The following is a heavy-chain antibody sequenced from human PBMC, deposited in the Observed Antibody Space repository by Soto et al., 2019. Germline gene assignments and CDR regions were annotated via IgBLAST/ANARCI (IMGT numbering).Heavy chain of an antibody. V-gene: IGHV3-74*01. Sequence: GGSLRLSCAASGFTFSSYWMHWVRQAPGKGLVWVSRINSDGSSTSYADSVKGRFTISRDNAKNTLYLQMNSLRAEDTAVYYCARVRNSGVWQLVRVLDYWGQGTLVTVSS. CDR2: INSDGSST. CDR3: ARVRNSGVWQLVRVLDY. J-gene: IGHJ4*02. CDR1: GFTFSSYW. D-gene: IGHD6-6*01.